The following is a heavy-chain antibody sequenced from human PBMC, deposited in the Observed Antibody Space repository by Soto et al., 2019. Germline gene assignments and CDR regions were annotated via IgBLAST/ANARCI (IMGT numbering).Heavy chain of an antibody. Sequence: RLLESGGGLVQPGGSLRLSCTASGFTFKIYSMSWVRQAPGKGLEWVSGITASASTTYYGDSAKGRFTISRDNSKNTLTLQVNILRVEDTAVYYCARPLWFGDSSSHYYGMDVWGQGTTVTVSS. V-gene: IGHV3-23*01. D-gene: IGHD3-10*01. CDR2: ITASASTT. CDR1: GFTFKIYS. J-gene: IGHJ6*02. CDR3: ARPLWFGDSSSHYYGMDV.